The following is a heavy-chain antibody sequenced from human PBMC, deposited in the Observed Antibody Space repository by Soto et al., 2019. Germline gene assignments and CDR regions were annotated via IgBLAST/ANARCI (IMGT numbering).Heavy chain of an antibody. CDR2: ISDSGGST. D-gene: IGHD2-15*01. Sequence: EVYLLDSGGGLVQPGGSLRVSCVASRFTFDNYVMSWVRQAPGKGLEWVSSISDSGGSTYYADSVKGRLTISRDNSKNTLHLQMNSLRAEDTAVYYCTKGWLDYWGQGTLVTVSS. J-gene: IGHJ4*02. CDR1: RFTFDNYV. V-gene: IGHV3-23*01. CDR3: TKGWLDY.